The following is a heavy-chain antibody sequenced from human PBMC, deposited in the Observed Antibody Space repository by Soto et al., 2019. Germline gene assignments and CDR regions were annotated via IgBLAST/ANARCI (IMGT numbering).Heavy chain of an antibody. CDR3: ARALPADQLAY. J-gene: IGHJ4*02. V-gene: IGHV3-30-3*01. CDR1: GFTFSSYA. CDR2: ISYDGSNK. D-gene: IGHD2-2*01. Sequence: QVQLVESGGGVVQPGRSLRLSCAASGFTFSSYAMHWVRQAPGKGLEWVAVISYDGSNKYYADSVKGRFTISRDNSKNTLYLQMNSPRAEDTAVYYCARALPADQLAYWGQGTLVTVSS.